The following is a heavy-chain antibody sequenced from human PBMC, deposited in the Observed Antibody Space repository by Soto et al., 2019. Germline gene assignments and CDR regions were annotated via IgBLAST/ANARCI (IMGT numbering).Heavy chain of an antibody. Sequence: QITLKESGPTLVKPTQTLTLTCTFSGFSLSTSGVGVGWIRQPPGKALEWLALIYWDDDKRYSPSLKSRLTFTKDTSKNQVVLTMTNMAPVDTATYYCARDSTGWYGFDYWGQGTLVTVSS. CDR2: IYWDDDK. D-gene: IGHD6-19*01. J-gene: IGHJ4*02. V-gene: IGHV2-5*02. CDR1: GFSLSTSGVG. CDR3: ARDSTGWYGFDY.